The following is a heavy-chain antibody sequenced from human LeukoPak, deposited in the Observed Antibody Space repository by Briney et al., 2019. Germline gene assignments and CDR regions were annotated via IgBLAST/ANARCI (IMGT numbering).Heavy chain of an antibody. CDR3: ARAQVEYCSGGRCYSGY. D-gene: IGHD2-15*01. J-gene: IGHJ4*02. CDR1: GYTFTGYY. CDR2: INPNSGGT. V-gene: IGHV1-2*02. Sequence: ASVKVSCKASGYTFTGYYIHWVRQAPGQGLEWMGWINPNSGGTNYAQKFQGRVTMTRDTSISTVYMELSRLRFDDTAVYYCARAQVEYCSGGRCYSGYWGQGTLVTVSS.